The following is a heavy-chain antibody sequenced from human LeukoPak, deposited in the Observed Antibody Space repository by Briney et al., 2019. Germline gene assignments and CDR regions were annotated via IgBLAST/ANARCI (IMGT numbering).Heavy chain of an antibody. J-gene: IGHJ4*02. D-gene: IGHD2-2*01. CDR1: GFTFDDYG. V-gene: IGHV3-20*04. CDR3: VRGQAIVVVPVAMGF. Sequence: GGSLRLSCAASGFTFDDYGMNWVRQVPGKGLEWISGINWNGDDIGYANSVKGRFTISRDNAKHSVSLQMDSLTAEDTALYYCVRGQAIVVVPVAMGFWGQGTQVAVSS. CDR2: INWNGDDI.